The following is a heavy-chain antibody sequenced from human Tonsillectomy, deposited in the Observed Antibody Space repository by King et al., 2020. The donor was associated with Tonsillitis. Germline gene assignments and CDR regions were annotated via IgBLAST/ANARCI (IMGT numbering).Heavy chain of an antibody. J-gene: IGHJ3*02. CDR2: IFSNDEK. Sequence: TLKESGPVLVKPTETLTLTCTVSGFSLSNTRMGVSWIRQPPGKALEWLAHIFSNDEKSYTTSLRSRLTISKDTSRSQGVLTMTNMDPVDTATYYCARIRTDPPYENLWGSGALDIWGQGTMVTVSS. CDR1: GFSLSNTRMG. V-gene: IGHV2-26*01. CDR3: ARIRTDPPYENLWGSGALDI. D-gene: IGHD3-16*01.